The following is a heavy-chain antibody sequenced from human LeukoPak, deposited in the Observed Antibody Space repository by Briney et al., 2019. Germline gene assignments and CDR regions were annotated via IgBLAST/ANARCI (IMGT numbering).Heavy chain of an antibody. CDR3: ARGPYSYGYATGRFDY. J-gene: IGHJ4*02. D-gene: IGHD5-18*01. CDR1: GYTFTGYY. CDR2: INPNSGGT. V-gene: IGHV1-2*02. Sequence: ASVKVSCKASGYTFTGYYMHWVRQAPGQGLEWMGWINPNSGGTEYAQKFQGRVTMTRDTSISTAYMELSRLRSDDTAVYYCARGPYSYGYATGRFDYWGQGTLVTVSS.